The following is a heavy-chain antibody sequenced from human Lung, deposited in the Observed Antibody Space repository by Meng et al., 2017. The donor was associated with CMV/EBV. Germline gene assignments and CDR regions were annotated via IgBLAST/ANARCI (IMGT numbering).Heavy chain of an antibody. CDR1: LYASISCA. CDR3: AGDPDSAVGESFNT. CDR2: MDTITGNT. D-gene: IGHD1-26*01. V-gene: IGHV7-4-1*01. J-gene: IGHJ5*02. Sequence: QAQLLPAVYVLKKAEASVKVSCRASLYASISCASNRGRQSPGKGLERRRGMDTITGNTTYGQNNYDRYVISWDTSASTASLQIFTLKAEDATVYYCAGDPDSAVGESFNTWGQGTLVTVSS.